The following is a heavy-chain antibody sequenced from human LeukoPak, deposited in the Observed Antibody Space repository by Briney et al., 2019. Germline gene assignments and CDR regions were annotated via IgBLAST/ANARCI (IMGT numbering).Heavy chain of an antibody. CDR3: ASGYCSSTSCYHFDP. D-gene: IGHD2-2*01. V-gene: IGHV1-69*13. Sequence: ASVKVSCKASGGTSSSYAISWVRQAPGQGLEWMGGIIPIFGTANYAQKFQGRVTITADESTSTAYMELSSLRSEDTAVYYCASGYCSSTSCYHFDPWGQGTLVTVSS. CDR1: GGTSSSYA. CDR2: IIPIFGTA. J-gene: IGHJ5*02.